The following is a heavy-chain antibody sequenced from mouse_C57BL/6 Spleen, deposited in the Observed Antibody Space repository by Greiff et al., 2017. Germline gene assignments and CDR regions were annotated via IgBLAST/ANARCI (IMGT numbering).Heavy chain of an antibody. CDR1: GYTFTSYW. CDR3: ARLPIYDGSHWYFDV. CDR2: INPSNGGT. V-gene: IGHV1-53*01. J-gene: IGHJ1*03. Sequence: QVQLQQPGTELVKPGASVKLSCKASGYTFTSYWMHWVKQRPGQGLEWIGNINPSNGGTNYNAKFKSKATLTVDQSSSTAYMQLSSLTSEDSAVYYCARLPIYDGSHWYFDVWGTGTTVTVSS. D-gene: IGHD2-3*01.